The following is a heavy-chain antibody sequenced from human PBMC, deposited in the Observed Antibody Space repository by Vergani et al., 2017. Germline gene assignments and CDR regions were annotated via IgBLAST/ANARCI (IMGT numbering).Heavy chain of an antibody. V-gene: IGHV4-34*01. Sequence: QVQLQESGPGLLKPSETLSLTCAVYGGSFSGYYWSWIRQPPGKGLEWIGEINHSGSTNYNPSLKSRVTISVDTSKNQFSLKLSSVTAADTAVYYCARGRQTCSSTSCYGSWFDPWGQGTLVTVSS. CDR3: ARGRQTCSSTSCYGSWFDP. CDR1: GGSFSGYY. D-gene: IGHD2-2*01. CDR2: INHSGST. J-gene: IGHJ5*02.